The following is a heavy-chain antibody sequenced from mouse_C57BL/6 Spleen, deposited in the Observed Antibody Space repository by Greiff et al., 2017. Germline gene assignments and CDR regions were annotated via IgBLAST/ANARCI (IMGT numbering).Heavy chain of an antibody. D-gene: IGHD1-1*01. CDR1: GFNIKDYY. CDR3: TTRGYGRAWFAY. Sequence: VQLQQSGAELVRPGASVKLSCTASGFNIKDYYMHWVKQRPEQGLEWIGRIDPEDGDTGYAPKFQGKATMTADTSSNTAYLQLSSLTSEDTAVYYGTTRGYGRAWFAYWGQGTLVTVSA. V-gene: IGHV14-1*01. J-gene: IGHJ3*01. CDR2: IDPEDGDT.